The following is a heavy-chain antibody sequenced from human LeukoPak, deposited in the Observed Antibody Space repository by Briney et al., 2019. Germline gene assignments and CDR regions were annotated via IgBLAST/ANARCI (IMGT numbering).Heavy chain of an antibody. V-gene: IGHV3-11*04. CDR2: ISSSGSHI. D-gene: IGHD6-13*01. J-gene: IGHJ4*02. Sequence: GGSLRLSCAASGFTFSDYYMSWIRQAPGKGLEWVSYISSSGSHIHYADSVKSRFTISRDNAENSLYLQMSSLRAEDTAVYYCARRPYSNSWHYFDYWGQGTLVTVSS. CDR3: ARRPYSNSWHYFDY. CDR1: GFTFSDYY.